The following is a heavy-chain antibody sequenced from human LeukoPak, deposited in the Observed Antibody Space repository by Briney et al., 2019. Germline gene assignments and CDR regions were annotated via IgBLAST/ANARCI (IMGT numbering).Heavy chain of an antibody. Sequence: ASVKVSCKVSGYTLTELSMHWVRQAPGKGLEWMGGFDPEDGETIYAQKFRGRVTMTEDTSTDTAYMELSSLRSEDTAVYYCATDNYVWGSYRYTGTHYFDYWGQGTLVTVSS. CDR2: FDPEDGET. V-gene: IGHV1-24*01. CDR3: ATDNYVWGSYRYTGTHYFDY. J-gene: IGHJ4*02. CDR1: GYTLTELS. D-gene: IGHD3-16*02.